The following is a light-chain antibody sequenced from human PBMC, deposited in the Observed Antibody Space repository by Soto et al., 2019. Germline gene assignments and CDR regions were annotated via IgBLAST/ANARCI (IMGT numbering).Light chain of an antibody. CDR2: DAS. J-gene: IGKJ3*01. CDR1: QSVNSY. Sequence: EIVLTQSPATLSLSPGERATLSCRASQSVNSYLAWYQQKPGQAPRLLIYDASNRATGIPARFGGSGSGTDFTLTISSLEPEAFAVYYCQQRSDWPPFTFGPGTKVDIK. CDR3: QQRSDWPPFT. V-gene: IGKV3-11*01.